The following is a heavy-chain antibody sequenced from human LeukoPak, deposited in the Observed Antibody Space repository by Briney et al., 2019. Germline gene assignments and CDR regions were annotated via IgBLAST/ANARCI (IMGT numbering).Heavy chain of an antibody. CDR2: IIPILGIA. J-gene: IGHJ4*02. CDR1: GGTFSSYT. V-gene: IGHV1-69*02. Sequence: SVKVSCKASGGTFSSYTISWVLQAPGQGLEWMGRIIPILGIANYAQKFQGRVTITADKSTSTAYMELSSLRSEDTAVYYCARQSPLRDGYNCDYWGQGTLVTVSS. D-gene: IGHD5-24*01. CDR3: ARQSPLRDGYNCDY.